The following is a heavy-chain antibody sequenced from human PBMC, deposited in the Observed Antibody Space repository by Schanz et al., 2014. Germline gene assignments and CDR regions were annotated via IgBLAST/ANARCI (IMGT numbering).Heavy chain of an antibody. D-gene: IGHD3-10*01. CDR2: ISGSGAST. CDR1: GFTFSSYG. V-gene: IGHV3-23*04. CDR3: AKYRGYYRVSGSYRELEY. Sequence: VQLVESGGGVVQPGRSLRLSCAASGFTFSSYGMHWVRQAPGKGLEWVSGISGSGASTYYADSVKGRFTISRDNSNKTVDLQMNSLRAEDTALYYCAKYRGYYRVSGSYRELEYWGQGTLVTVSS. J-gene: IGHJ4*02.